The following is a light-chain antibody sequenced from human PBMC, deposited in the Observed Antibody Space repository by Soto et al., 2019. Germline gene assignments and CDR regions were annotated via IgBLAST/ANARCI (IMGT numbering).Light chain of an antibody. CDR3: SSYTSSSTLV. V-gene: IGLV2-14*03. J-gene: IGLJ2*01. CDR1: SGDVGGSDY. Sequence: QSALTQPASVSGSPGQSITISCTGTSGDVGGSDYVSWYRQYPGKAPKVVIYDVSNRPSGVSTRFSGSKSGNTASLTISGLQAEDEADYYCSSYTSSSTLVFGGGTKVTVL. CDR2: DVS.